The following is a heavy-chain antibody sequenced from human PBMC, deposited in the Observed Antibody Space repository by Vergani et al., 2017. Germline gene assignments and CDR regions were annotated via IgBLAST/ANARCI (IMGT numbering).Heavy chain of an antibody. J-gene: IGHJ5*02. Sequence: QVQLVQSGAEVKKPGSSVKVSCKASGVTFSNYAISWVRQAPGQGLEWMGRIIPIFGTANYAQKFQGRVTITADESTSTAYMELSSLRSEDTAVYYCARDALNMVRGVSRGRNWFDPWGQGTLVTVSS. CDR3: ARDALNMVRGVSRGRNWFDP. V-gene: IGHV1-69*13. CDR1: GVTFSNYA. CDR2: IIPIFGTA. D-gene: IGHD3-10*01.